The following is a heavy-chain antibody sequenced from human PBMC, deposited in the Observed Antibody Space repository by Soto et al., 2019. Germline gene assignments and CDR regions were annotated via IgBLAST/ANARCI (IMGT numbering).Heavy chain of an antibody. Sequence: GGSLRLSCAASGFTFSSYSMNWVRQAPGKGLEWVSSISSSSSYIYYADSVKGRFTISRDNAKNSLYLQMNSLRAEDTAVYYCARDLSREVLGQSTVWYDAFDLWGQGTMVTVSS. V-gene: IGHV3-21*01. D-gene: IGHD6-19*01. J-gene: IGHJ3*01. CDR3: ARDLSREVLGQSTVWYDAFDL. CDR2: ISSSSSYI. CDR1: GFTFSSYS.